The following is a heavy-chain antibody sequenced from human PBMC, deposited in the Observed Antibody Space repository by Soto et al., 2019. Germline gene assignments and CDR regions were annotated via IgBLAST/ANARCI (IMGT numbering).Heavy chain of an antibody. V-gene: IGHV3-74*01. Sequence: GGSLRLSCAASGFTFSSYWMHWVRQAPGKGLVWVSRINSDGSSTSYADSVKGRFTISRDNAKNTLYLQMNSLRAEDTAVYYCARRVYYYYYMDVWGKGTTVTVSS. J-gene: IGHJ6*03. CDR3: ARRVYYYYYMDV. CDR2: INSDGSST. CDR1: GFTFSSYW. D-gene: IGHD3-10*01.